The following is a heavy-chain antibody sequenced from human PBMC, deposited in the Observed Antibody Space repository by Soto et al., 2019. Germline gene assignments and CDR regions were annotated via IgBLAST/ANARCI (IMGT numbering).Heavy chain of an antibody. D-gene: IGHD6-19*01. CDR2: LNQGGNEK. Sequence: VGPLRLSCAASGFTFTDYWMSWVRQAPGKGLEWVANLNQGGNEKNYLDSVKGRFTISRDNAKNTLYLQMNSLRAEDTAVYYCARDGGRMRSSGWYDYWGQGPLVTVSS. CDR1: GFTFTDYW. V-gene: IGHV3-7*01. CDR3: ARDGGRMRSSGWYDY. J-gene: IGHJ4*02.